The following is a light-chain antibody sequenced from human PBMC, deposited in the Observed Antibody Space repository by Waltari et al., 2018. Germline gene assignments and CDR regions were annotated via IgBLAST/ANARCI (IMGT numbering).Light chain of an antibody. CDR3: ASYEGTKSVI. J-gene: IGLJ2*01. CDR2: EVT. CDR1: SSDVGGYNY. Sequence: QSALTQPPSASGSPGQSVTISCTGTSSDVGGYNYVSWYQHYPGQAPKLMIYEVTKRPSGVPDRFSGSKSGNTASLTVSGLLAEDEADYYCASYEGTKSVIFGGGTKLTVL. V-gene: IGLV2-8*01.